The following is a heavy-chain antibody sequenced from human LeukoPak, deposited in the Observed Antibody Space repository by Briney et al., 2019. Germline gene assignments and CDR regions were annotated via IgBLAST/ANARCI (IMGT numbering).Heavy chain of an antibody. Sequence: GGSLRLSCAASGFIFSSAWMSWVRQAPGKGLEWVGRIKSKTDGGTTDYAAPVKGRFTISRDDSKNTLYLQMNSLKTEDTAVYYCTTAGFEVAARPHYYYYYMDVWGKGTTVTVSS. J-gene: IGHJ6*03. CDR2: IKSKTDGGTT. D-gene: IGHD6-6*01. CDR3: TTAGFEVAARPHYYYYYMDV. V-gene: IGHV3-15*01. CDR1: GFIFSSAW.